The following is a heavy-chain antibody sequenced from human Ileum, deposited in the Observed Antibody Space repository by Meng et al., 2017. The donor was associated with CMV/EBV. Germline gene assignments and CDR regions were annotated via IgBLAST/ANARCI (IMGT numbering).Heavy chain of an antibody. Sequence: GESLKLSCVASGFTFNNYWMTWVRQAPGKGLEWVANIKQDGSEKYYVDSVKGRFTISRDNAKNSLYLQMTSLRAEDMAVYYCARVGGIWYFDYWGQGALVTVSS. V-gene: IGHV3-7*01. CDR2: IKQDGSEK. CDR1: GFTFNNYW. CDR3: ARVGGIWYFDY. D-gene: IGHD3-16*01. J-gene: IGHJ4*02.